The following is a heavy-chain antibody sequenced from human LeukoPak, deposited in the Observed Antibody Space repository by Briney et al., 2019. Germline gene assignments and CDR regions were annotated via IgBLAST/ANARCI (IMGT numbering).Heavy chain of an antibody. CDR2: INEDGSTI. J-gene: IGHJ4*02. V-gene: IGHV3-7*05. CDR3: ARWSYVSGTWFLDS. Sequence: GASLRLSCEASGFTFNSYWMSWVRQAPGKGLEWVADINEDGSTIYYVNSVKGRFTISRDNAKNSLSLQLNTLRAEDRAVYYCARWSYVSGTWFLDSWGQGALVTVSS. CDR1: GFTFNSYW. D-gene: IGHD3-10*01.